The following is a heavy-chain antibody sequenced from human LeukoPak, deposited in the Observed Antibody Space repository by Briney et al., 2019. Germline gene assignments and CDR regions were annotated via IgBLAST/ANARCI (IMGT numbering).Heavy chain of an antibody. Sequence: PSETLSLTCAVYGGSFSGYYWSWIRQPPGKGSEWIGEINHSGSTNYNPSLKSRVTISVDTSKNQFSLKLSSVTAADTAVYYCARAPPKYYYGSGSSPYYYMDVWGKGTTVTVSS. CDR2: INHSGST. CDR3: ARAPPKYYYGSGSSPYYYMDV. D-gene: IGHD3-10*01. J-gene: IGHJ6*03. V-gene: IGHV4-34*01. CDR1: GGSFSGYY.